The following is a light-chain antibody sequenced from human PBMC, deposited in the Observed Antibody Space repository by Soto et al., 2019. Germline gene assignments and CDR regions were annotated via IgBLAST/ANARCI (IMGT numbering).Light chain of an antibody. CDR3: TSWTTSTTMI. CDR1: SSDIGAYNF. Sequence: QSALTQPASVSGSPGQSITISCTGTSSDIGAYNFVSWDQQHPGKAPKLMLYDVNIRPSGVSKRFSGSKSGNTASLTISGLQAEDEAEYYCTSWTTSTTMIFGGGTKLTVL. CDR2: DVN. J-gene: IGLJ2*01. V-gene: IGLV2-14*03.